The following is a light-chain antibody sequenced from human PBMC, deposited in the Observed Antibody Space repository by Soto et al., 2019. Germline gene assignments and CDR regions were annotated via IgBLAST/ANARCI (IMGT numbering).Light chain of an antibody. CDR1: QGLRSH. J-gene: IGKJ1*01. CDR2: AAS. CDR3: QKYNSDPWT. V-gene: IGKV1-8*01. Sequence: AIRMTQSASSLSACTGDGVTIXCRASQGLRSHFAWYQHTAGQPPKPLIYAASTLQSGGPPRCSGSGSGTHFSRTINSRQPEDVATYYGQKYNSDPWTFAQGTKVDI.